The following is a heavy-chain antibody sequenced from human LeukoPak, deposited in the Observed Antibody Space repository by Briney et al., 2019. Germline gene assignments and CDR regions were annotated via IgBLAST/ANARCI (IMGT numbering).Heavy chain of an antibody. J-gene: IGHJ4*02. CDR2: IRSKAYGGTT. Sequence: GGSLRLSCTASGFTFGDYAMSWVRQAPGKGLEWAGFIRSKAYGGTTEYAASVKGRFTISRDDSKSIAYLQMNSLKTEDTAVYYCTRDITPYYDILTALDYWGQGTLVTVSS. CDR3: TRDITPYYDILTALDY. CDR1: GFTFGDYA. V-gene: IGHV3-49*04. D-gene: IGHD3-9*01.